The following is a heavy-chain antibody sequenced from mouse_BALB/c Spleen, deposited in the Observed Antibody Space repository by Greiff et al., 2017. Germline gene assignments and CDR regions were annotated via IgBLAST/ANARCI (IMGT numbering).Heavy chain of an antibody. D-gene: IGHD2-1*01. V-gene: IGHV5-17*02. CDR3: ARLGGNYVGVDY. J-gene: IGHJ2*01. CDR1: GFTFSSFG. Sequence: EVKLVESGGGLVQPGGSRKLSCAASGFTFSSFGMHWVRQAPEKGLEWVAYISSGSSTIYYADTVKGRFTISRDNPKNTLFLQMTSLRSEDTAMYYCARLGGNYVGVDYWGQGTTLTVSS. CDR2: ISSGSSTI.